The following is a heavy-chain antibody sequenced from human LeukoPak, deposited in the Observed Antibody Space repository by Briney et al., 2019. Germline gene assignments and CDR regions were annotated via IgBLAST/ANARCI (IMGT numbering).Heavy chain of an antibody. CDR1: GGSLNSYY. V-gene: IGHV4-59*01. CDR3: ARGRISNWGFEGTLFDA. Sequence: PSETLSLTCTVSGGSLNSYYWSWIRQPPGKGLEWIGFITHSGGTDFDSSLGGRVTISVDTSKNQFSLRLTSMTAADTAVYFCARGRISNWGFEGTLFDAWSQGVLVTVSS. D-gene: IGHD7-27*01. J-gene: IGHJ4*02. CDR2: ITHSGGT.